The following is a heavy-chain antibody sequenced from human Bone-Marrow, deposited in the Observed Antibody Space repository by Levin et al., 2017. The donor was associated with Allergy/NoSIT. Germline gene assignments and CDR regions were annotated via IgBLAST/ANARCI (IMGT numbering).Heavy chain of an antibody. Sequence: PVASVKVSCKGSGYKFTNYWIGWVRQMPGKGLEWMGMIYPGDSDTRYSPSFQGQVIISADKSISTAYLEWSSLKASDSAIYYCAREYYDFWSGYWAWGQGTLVTVSS. CDR2: IYPGDSDT. CDR1: GYKFTNYW. V-gene: IGHV5-51*03. J-gene: IGHJ5*02. CDR3: AREYYDFWSGYWA. D-gene: IGHD3-3*01.